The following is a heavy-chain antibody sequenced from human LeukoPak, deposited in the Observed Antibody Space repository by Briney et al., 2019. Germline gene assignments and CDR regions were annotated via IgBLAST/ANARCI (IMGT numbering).Heavy chain of an antibody. D-gene: IGHD3-22*01. Sequence: SQTLSLTCTVSGGSISSGAYYWSWIRQPPGKDLEWIGYTYYSGSTYYNPSLKNRVSISVDTSKNQFSLNLSSVTAADTAVYYCARPYYYDSRIDPWGQGTLVTVSS. CDR1: GGSISSGAYY. J-gene: IGHJ5*02. V-gene: IGHV4-30-4*01. CDR2: TYYSGST. CDR3: ARPYYYDSRIDP.